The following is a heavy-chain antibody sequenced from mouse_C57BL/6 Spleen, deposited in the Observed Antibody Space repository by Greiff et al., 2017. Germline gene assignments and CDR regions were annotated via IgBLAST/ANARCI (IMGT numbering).Heavy chain of an antibody. Sequence: VQLQESGAELAKPGASVKLSCKASGYTFTSYWMHWVKQRPGQGLEWIGYINPSSGYTKYNQKFKDKATLTADKSSSTAYMQLRSLTYEDSAVYNCARAAEARNYFDYWGQGTTLTVSS. CDR1: GYTFTSYW. D-gene: IGHD3-2*02. CDR3: ARAAEARNYFDY. CDR2: INPSSGYT. V-gene: IGHV1-7*01. J-gene: IGHJ2*01.